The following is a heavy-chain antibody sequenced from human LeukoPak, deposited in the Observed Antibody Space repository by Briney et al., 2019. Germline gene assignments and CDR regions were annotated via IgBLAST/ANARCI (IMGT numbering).Heavy chain of an antibody. V-gene: IGHV1-69*06. D-gene: IGHD3-16*01. CDR1: GGRFSSYA. J-gene: IGHJ6*03. CDR2: IIPIFGTP. Sequence: SPKVSCEASGGRFSSYAITWVRQAPGQGLEWMGRIIPIFGTPTYAQKFQGRVTITADMGSNTGYLELTSLTSEDTARYFCPKQGAVRQDYYMDVWGNGTTV. CDR3: PKQGAVRQDYYMDV.